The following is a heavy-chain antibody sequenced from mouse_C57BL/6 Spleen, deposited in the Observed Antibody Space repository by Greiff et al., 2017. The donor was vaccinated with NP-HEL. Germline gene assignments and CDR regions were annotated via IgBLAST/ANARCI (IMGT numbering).Heavy chain of an antibody. CDR3: AMSYHGAVYARDY. CDR1: GYTFTSYW. CDR2: IDPNSGGT. D-gene: IGHD1-1*01. J-gene: IGHJ4*01. Sequence: VQLQQSGAELVKPGASVKLSCKASGYTFTSYWMHWVKQRPGRGLEWIGRIDPNSGGTKYNEKFKSKATLTVDKPSSPAYMQLSSLTSEDSAVYYCAMSYHGAVYARDYWDQGTSVTGSS. V-gene: IGHV1-72*01.